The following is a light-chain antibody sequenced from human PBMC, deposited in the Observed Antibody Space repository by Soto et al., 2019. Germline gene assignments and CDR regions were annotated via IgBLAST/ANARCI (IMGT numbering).Light chain of an antibody. CDR1: SSNIGAGYD. CDR3: QSYASSLSGSV. J-gene: IGLJ3*02. CDR2: GNS. Sequence: QPVLTQPPSLSGAPGQRVTISCTGSSSNIGAGYDVHWYQQLPGTAPKLLIYGNSNRPSGVPDRFSGSKSGTSASLAITGLQAEDEADYYCQSYASSLSGSVFGGGTKLTVL. V-gene: IGLV1-40*01.